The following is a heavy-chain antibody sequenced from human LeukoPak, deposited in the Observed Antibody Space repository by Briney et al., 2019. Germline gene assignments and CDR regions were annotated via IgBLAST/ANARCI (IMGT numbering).Heavy chain of an antibody. CDR3: ARGWLAETTVVTPYNY. CDR2: IIPIFGKA. CDR1: GGTFSNYA. V-gene: IGHV1-69*13. Sequence: ASVKVSCKASGGTFSNYAINWVRQAPGQGLEWMGGIIPIFGKANYAQKFQGRVTITADESTRTAYMELSSLRSEDTAVYYCARGWLAETTVVTPYNYWGRGTLVSVSS. J-gene: IGHJ4*02. D-gene: IGHD4-23*01.